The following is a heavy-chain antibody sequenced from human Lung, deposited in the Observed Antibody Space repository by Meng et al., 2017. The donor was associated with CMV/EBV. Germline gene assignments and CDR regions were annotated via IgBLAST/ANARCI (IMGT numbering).Heavy chain of an antibody. CDR3: AKGPLRSGSYPSYFDY. V-gene: IGHV3-23*01. CDR2: ISGGVDRT. CDR1: GFPFSSYA. Sequence: GGSLRLXCAASGFPFSSYAMSWVRQAPGKGLEWVSAISGGVDRTYNADSVRGRFTISRDESKNTVYMQMSSLRAEDTAVYYCAKGPLRSGSYPSYFDYWGQGXLVTVSS. D-gene: IGHD1-26*01. J-gene: IGHJ4*02.